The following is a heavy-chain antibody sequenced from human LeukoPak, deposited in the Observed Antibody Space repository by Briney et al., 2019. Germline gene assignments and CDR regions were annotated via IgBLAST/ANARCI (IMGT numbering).Heavy chain of an antibody. J-gene: IGHJ5*02. Sequence: KPSETLSLTCTVSGGSISSGGYYWSWIRQHPGKGLEWIGYIYYSGSTYYNPSLKSRVTISVDTSKNQFSLKLSSVTAADTAVYYCASRYCSSTSCSINWFDPWGQGTLVTVSS. D-gene: IGHD2-2*01. V-gene: IGHV4-31*03. CDR2: IYYSGST. CDR1: GGSISSGGYY. CDR3: ASRYCSSTSCSINWFDP.